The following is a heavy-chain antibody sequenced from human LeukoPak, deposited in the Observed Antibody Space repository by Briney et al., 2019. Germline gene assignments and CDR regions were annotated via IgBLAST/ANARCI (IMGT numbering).Heavy chain of an antibody. J-gene: IGHJ3*02. D-gene: IGHD3-3*01. Sequence: VASVKVSCKASGYTFSNYDINWERRATGQGLEWMGWMNPSSGNTGYAQKFQGRVTMTWSTSMTTAYMELSSLRSEDTAMYYCTRAWSGGSDAFDIWGQGTMVTVSS. CDR2: MNPSSGNT. CDR3: TRAWSGGSDAFDI. CDR1: GYTFSNYD. V-gene: IGHV1-8*01.